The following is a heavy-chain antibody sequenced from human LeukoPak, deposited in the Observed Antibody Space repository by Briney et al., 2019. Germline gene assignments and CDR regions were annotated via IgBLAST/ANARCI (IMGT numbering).Heavy chain of an antibody. V-gene: IGHV5-10-1*01. CDR2: IDPSDSCT. Sequence: GESLKISCKGSGYSFTSYWISWVRQMPGKGLEWMGRIDPSDSCTNYSPSFQGHVTLSADKSISTAYLQWSSLKASNTAMYYCARRCSSNSCPFDYWGQGTLVTVSS. CDR3: ARRCSSNSCPFDY. D-gene: IGHD2-2*01. J-gene: IGHJ4*02. CDR1: GYSFTSYW.